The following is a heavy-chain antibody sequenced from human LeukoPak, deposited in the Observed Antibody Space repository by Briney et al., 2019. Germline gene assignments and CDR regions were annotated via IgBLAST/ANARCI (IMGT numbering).Heavy chain of an antibody. Sequence: GESLKISCAASGFTFSSYSMNWVRQAPEKGLEWVSSISSSNSYIYYADSVKGRFTISRDNAKNSLYLQMNSLRAEDTAVYYCARDGIVGATAFDYWGQGTLVTVSS. CDR1: GFTFSSYS. CDR3: ARDGIVGATAFDY. CDR2: ISSSNSYI. J-gene: IGHJ4*02. D-gene: IGHD1-26*01. V-gene: IGHV3-21*01.